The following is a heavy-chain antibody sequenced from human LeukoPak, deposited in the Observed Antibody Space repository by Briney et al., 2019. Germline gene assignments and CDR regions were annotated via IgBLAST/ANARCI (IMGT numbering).Heavy chain of an antibody. CDR2: ISYDGSNK. V-gene: IGHV3-30-3*01. CDR1: GFTFSSYA. CDR3: ARASSWYYYYYYMDV. J-gene: IGHJ6*03. D-gene: IGHD6-13*01. Sequence: GRSLRLSCADSGFTFSSYAMHWVRQAPGKGLEWVAVISYDGSNKYYADSVKGRFTISRDNSKNTLYLQMNSLRAEDTAVYYCARASSWYYYYYYMDVWGKGTTVTVSS.